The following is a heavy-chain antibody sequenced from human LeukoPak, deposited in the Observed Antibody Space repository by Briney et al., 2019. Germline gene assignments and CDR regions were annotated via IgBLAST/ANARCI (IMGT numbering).Heavy chain of an antibody. CDR2: IYTSGST. Sequence: SETLSLTCTVSGGSINSGSYYWSWIRQPAGKGLEWIGRIYTSGSTKYNPSLKSRVTISVDTSRNQFSLKLSSVTAADTAVYYCAREDYDSSGTDYYYYMDVWGKGTTVTVSS. V-gene: IGHV4-61*02. D-gene: IGHD3-22*01. J-gene: IGHJ6*03. CDR1: GGSINSGSYY. CDR3: AREDYDSSGTDYYYYMDV.